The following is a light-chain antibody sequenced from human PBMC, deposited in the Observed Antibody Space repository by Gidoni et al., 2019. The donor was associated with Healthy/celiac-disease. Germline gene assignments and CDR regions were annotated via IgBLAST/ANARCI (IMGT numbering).Light chain of an antibody. CDR2: AAS. J-gene: IGKJ4*01. V-gene: IGKV1-39*01. CDR3: QQSYRTPLT. CDR1: QSISSY. Sequence: DIQMTQSPSSLSASVGDRVTITCRASQSISSYLNWYQQKPGKAPKLLIYAASSLQSGVPSRFSGRGSGTDFTLTISSLQPEDFATYYCQQSYRTPLTFXGXTKVEIK.